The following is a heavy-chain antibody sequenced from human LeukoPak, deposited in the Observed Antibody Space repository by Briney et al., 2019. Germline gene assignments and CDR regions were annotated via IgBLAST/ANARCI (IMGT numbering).Heavy chain of an antibody. CDR3: ARDRDHDAFDI. CDR1: GFPVSSNY. CDR2: IYSGGST. V-gene: IGHV3-66*01. J-gene: IGHJ3*02. Sequence: PGRSLSLSCAASGFPVSSNYMSWVRQAPGKGLEWVSVIYSGGSTYYADSVKGRFTISRDNSKNTLYLQMNSLRAEDTAVYYCARDRDHDAFDIWGQGTMVTVSS.